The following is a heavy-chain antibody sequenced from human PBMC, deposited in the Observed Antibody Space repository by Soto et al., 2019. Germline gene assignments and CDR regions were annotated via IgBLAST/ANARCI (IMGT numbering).Heavy chain of an antibody. CDR1: GDTFTDYY. CDR3: ARGGHVVVVTAALDY. Sequence: QVQLVQSGAEVKKPGASVKVSCKASGDTFTDYYIHWVRQAPGQGLEWMGTVNPSGGHTTYAQHFLGRMTLTRDTSTSTLYMELTSLTSEDTAIYYCARGGHVVVVTAALDYWGQGTLVTVSS. CDR2: VNPSGGHT. V-gene: IGHV1-46*01. D-gene: IGHD2-21*02. J-gene: IGHJ4*02.